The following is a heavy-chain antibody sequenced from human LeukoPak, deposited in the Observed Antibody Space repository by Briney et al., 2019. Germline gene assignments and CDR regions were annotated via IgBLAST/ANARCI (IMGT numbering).Heavy chain of an antibody. CDR3: ASAGDSSSCSSTSCSHYFDY. CDR2: INPNSGGT. CDR1: GYTFTGYY. Sequence: ASVKVSCKASGYTFTGYYMHWVRQAPGQGLEWMGWINPNSGGTNYAQKFQGWVTMTRDTSISTAYMELSRLRSDDTAVYYCASAGDSSSCSSTSCSHYFDYWGQGTLVTVSS. J-gene: IGHJ4*02. D-gene: IGHD2-2*01. V-gene: IGHV1-2*04.